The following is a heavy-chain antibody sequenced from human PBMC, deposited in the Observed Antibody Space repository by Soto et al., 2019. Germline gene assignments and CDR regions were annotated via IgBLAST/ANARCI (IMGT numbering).Heavy chain of an antibody. CDR1: GYTFTSYA. CDR3: ARETAEYCTNGVCYGGPDAFDI. V-gene: IGHV1-3*01. Sequence: ASVKVSCKASGYTFTSYAMHWVRQAPGQRLEWMGWINAGNGNTKYSQKFQGRVTITRDTSASTAYMEVSSLRSEDTAVYYCARETAEYCTNGVCYGGPDAFDIWGQGTMVTVSS. J-gene: IGHJ3*02. D-gene: IGHD2-8*01. CDR2: INAGNGNT.